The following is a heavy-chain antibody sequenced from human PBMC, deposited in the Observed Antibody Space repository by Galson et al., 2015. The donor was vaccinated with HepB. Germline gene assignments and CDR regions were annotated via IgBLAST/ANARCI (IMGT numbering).Heavy chain of an antibody. D-gene: IGHD5-18*01. J-gene: IGHJ5*02. CDR3: ARDLKAGGYNHGTNWFDP. CDR2: ITGSSRFL. V-gene: IGHV3-21*01. Sequence: SLRLSCAASGFTFNHYGMNWVRQAPGKGLEWVSSITGSSRFLPYADSVKGRFTISRDNANNSLFLQMHSLRAEDSAVYYCARDLKAGGYNHGTNWFDPWGQGTLVTVSS. CDR1: GFTFNHYG.